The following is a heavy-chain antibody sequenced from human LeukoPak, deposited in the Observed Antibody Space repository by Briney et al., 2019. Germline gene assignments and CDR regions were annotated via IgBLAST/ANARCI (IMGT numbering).Heavy chain of an antibody. J-gene: IGHJ4*02. V-gene: IGHV4-34*01. Sequence: PSETLSLTCAVYGGSFSGYYWSWIRQPPGKGLEWIGEINHSGSTNYNPSLKSRVTISVDTSKNQFSLKLGSVTAADTAVYYCASSLLAAAGQAFDYWGQGTLVTVSS. CDR2: INHSGST. CDR1: GGSFSGYY. D-gene: IGHD6-13*01. CDR3: ASSLLAAAGQAFDY.